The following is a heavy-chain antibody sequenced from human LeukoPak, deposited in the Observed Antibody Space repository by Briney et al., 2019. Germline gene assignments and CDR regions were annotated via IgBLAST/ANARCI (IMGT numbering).Heavy chain of an antibody. CDR2: IYHSGST. V-gene: IGHV4-38-2*01. D-gene: IGHD4-17*01. Sequence: SETLSLTCAVSGYSISSGYYWGWIRQPPGQGLEWIGSIYHSGSTYYNPSLKSRVTISVDTSKNQFSLKLSSVTAADTAVYYCARHSTHNYGPLWFDPWGQGTLVTVSS. CDR1: GYSISSGYY. CDR3: ARHSTHNYGPLWFDP. J-gene: IGHJ5*02.